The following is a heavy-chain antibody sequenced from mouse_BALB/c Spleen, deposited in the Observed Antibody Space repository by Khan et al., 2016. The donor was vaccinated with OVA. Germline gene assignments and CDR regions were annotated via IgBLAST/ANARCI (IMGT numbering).Heavy chain of an antibody. Sequence: QVPLKQSGPGLVQPSQSLSITCTVSGFSLTNYSLHWVRQSPGKGLEWLGVIWSAASADSNADFISRLTIRKDNSRSRVFFKMNSQQPNDTAIDYCARSGYDYGRGALFAYWGPGTLVTVSA. J-gene: IGHJ3*01. V-gene: IGHV2-2*02. CDR3: ARSGYDYGRGALFAY. D-gene: IGHD2-4*01. CDR1: GFSLTNYS. CDR2: IWSAASA.